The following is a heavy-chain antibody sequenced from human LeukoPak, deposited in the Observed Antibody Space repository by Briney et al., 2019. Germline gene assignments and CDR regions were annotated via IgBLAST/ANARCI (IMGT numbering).Heavy chain of an antibody. J-gene: IGHJ4*02. CDR2: IYPGDSET. V-gene: IGHV5-51*01. Sequence: GESLKISCKGSGYSFTSYWIGWVRQMPGKGLEWMGIIYPGDSETIYSPSFQGHVTISADKSLTTAYLQWSSLKAADTAMYYCARHEMTTLIDYWGQGTLVTVSS. CDR1: GYSFTSYW. CDR3: ARHEMTTLIDY. D-gene: IGHD5-24*01.